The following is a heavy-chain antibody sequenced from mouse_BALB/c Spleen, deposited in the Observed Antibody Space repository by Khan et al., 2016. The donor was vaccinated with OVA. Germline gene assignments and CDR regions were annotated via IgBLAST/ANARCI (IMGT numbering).Heavy chain of an antibody. D-gene: IGHD1-1*01. V-gene: IGHV3-2*02. CDR2: ISYSGGT. J-gene: IGHJ2*01. CDR3: ARGNYYGYYFDY. CDR1: GYPITSGYA. Sequence: EVELVESGPGLVKPSQSLSLTCTVTGYPITSGYAWNWIRQFPGNKLEWMGYISYSGGTSYNPSLKSRISITRDTSKNQSFLQLKSVTTEDTCTYYCARGNYYGYYFDYWGQGTPLTVSS.